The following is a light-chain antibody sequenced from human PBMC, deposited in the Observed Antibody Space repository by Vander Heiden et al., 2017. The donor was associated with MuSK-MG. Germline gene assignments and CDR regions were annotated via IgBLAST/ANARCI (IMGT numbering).Light chain of an antibody. Sequence: DIQMTQSRSTLSASVGDRVTITCRASQSISSWLAWYQQKPGKAPKRLIYKASSLESGVPSRFSGSRSGTEFTLTIRSLHPDDFATYYCQRYNSYAQRFGQGTKLGIK. CDR1: QSISSW. J-gene: IGKJ1*01. CDR3: QRYNSYAQR. V-gene: IGKV1-5*03. CDR2: KAS.